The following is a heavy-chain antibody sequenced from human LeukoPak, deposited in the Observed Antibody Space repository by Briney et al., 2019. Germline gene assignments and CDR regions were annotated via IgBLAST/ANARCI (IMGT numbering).Heavy chain of an antibody. Sequence: PSETLSLTCAVYGGSFSGYYWSWIRQPPGKGLEWIGEINHSGSTNYNPSLKSRVTISVDTSKNQFSLKLSSVTAADTAVYYCARVAATVTTELDYWGQGTLVTVSS. D-gene: IGHD4-11*01. V-gene: IGHV4-34*01. CDR2: INHSGST. CDR3: ARVAATVTTELDY. J-gene: IGHJ4*02. CDR1: GGSFSGYY.